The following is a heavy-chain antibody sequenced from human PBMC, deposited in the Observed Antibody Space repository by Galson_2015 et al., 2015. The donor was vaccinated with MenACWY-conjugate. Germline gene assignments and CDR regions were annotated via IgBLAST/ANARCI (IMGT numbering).Heavy chain of an antibody. CDR2: TSYDGSKK. Sequence: SLRLSCAASGFTISSYAMHWVRQAPGKGLEWVAVTSYDGSKKYYADSVKGRVTISRDNSKNTLYLQMNSLRDEDTAVYFCARDQQGYNSSLYRSFDYWGQGTLVTVSS. D-gene: IGHD6-13*01. CDR3: ARDQQGYNSSLYRSFDY. V-gene: IGHV3-30*04. CDR1: GFTISSYA. J-gene: IGHJ4*02.